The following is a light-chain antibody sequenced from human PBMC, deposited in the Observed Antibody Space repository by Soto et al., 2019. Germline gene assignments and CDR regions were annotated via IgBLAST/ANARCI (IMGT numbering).Light chain of an antibody. J-gene: IGLJ1*01. CDR2: DVS. CDR1: SSDVGLYSY. CDR3: NSYTSSGTYV. V-gene: IGLV2-14*03. Sequence: QSARTQPASVSGSPGQSITISCTGTSSDVGLYSYVSWYRHLPGKAPELIIYDVSNRPSGVSNRFSGSKSANTASLTISGLQAEDEADYYCNSYTSSGTYVFGTGTKVT.